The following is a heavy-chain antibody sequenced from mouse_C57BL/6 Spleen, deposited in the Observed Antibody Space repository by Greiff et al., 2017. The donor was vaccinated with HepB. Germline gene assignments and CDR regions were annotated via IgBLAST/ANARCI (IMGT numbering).Heavy chain of an antibody. CDR3: ARQIYPGYFDV. V-gene: IGHV5-15*01. D-gene: IGHD2-1*01. CDR2: ISNLAYSI. Sequence: EVQLQESGGGLVQPGGSLKLSCAASGFTFSDYGMAWVRQAPRKGPEWVAFISNLAYSIYYADTVTGRFTISRENAKNTLYLEMSSLRSEDTAMYYCARQIYPGYFDVWGTGTTVTVSS. J-gene: IGHJ1*03. CDR1: GFTFSDYG.